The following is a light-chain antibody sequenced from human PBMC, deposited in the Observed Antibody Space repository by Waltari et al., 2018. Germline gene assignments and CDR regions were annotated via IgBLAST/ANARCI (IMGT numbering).Light chain of an antibody. Sequence: QSALTQLPSASGSPGPSVTLSCSGTSTDLTTYNYVSCYQHHPGRAPKLLIYEVSKRPSGVPDRFSGSKSGNTASLTVSGLQTEDEAVYYCSSYAGRDNLLFGGGTKLTVL. CDR3: SSYAGRDNLL. J-gene: IGLJ2*01. CDR1: STDLTTYNY. CDR2: EVS. V-gene: IGLV2-8*01.